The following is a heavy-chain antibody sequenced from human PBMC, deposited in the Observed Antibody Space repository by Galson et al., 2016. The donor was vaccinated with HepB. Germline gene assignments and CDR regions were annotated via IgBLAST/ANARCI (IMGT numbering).Heavy chain of an antibody. CDR3: ARDPLVPKYRNGMDV. Sequence: SVKVSCKASGYTFTRYGISWVRQAPGQGLEWMGWINTNNGDTDYAQKLQGRVTMTTDTSTSTGYMELWSLRSDDTAVYYCARDPLVPKYRNGMDVWGQGTTVTVSS. CDR2: INTNNGDT. J-gene: IGHJ6*02. V-gene: IGHV1-18*04. D-gene: IGHD1-14*01. CDR1: GYTFTRYG.